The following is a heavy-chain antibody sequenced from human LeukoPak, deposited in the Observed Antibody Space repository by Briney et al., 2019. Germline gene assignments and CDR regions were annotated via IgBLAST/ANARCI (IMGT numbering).Heavy chain of an antibody. CDR3: ARDGDYRYYYYYMDV. D-gene: IGHD4-17*01. CDR1: GFTFDDYG. Sequence: PAGSLRLSCAASGFTFDDYGMSWVRQAPGKGLEWVSGINWNGGSTGYADSVKGRFTISRDNAKNSLYLQMNSLRAEDTALYYCARDGDYRYYYYYMDVWGKGTTVTVSS. V-gene: IGHV3-20*04. J-gene: IGHJ6*03. CDR2: INWNGGST.